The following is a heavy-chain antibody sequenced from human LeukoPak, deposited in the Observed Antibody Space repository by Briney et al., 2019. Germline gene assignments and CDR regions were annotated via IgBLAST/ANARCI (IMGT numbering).Heavy chain of an antibody. CDR1: GFTFNHYA. V-gene: IGHV3-23*01. CDR2: ISGGGATT. CDR3: ARATADYVGYFFFDY. Sequence: GGSPRLSCAASGFTFNHYAMNWVRQAPGKGLEWVSSISGGGATTYYADSAKGRFTISRDNSQNTLYLQMNSLRAADTAVYYCARATADYVGYFFFDYWGQGTLVTLS. D-gene: IGHD4/OR15-4a*01. J-gene: IGHJ4*02.